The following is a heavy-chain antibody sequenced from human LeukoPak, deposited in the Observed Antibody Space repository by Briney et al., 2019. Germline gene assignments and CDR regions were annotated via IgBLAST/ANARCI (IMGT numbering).Heavy chain of an antibody. Sequence: GGSLRLSCAVSGFTFSSYSMNWVRQAPGKGLEWVSSISSSSSYIYYADSVKGRFTISRDNAKNSLYLQMNSLRAEDTAVYYCARDLVLSGGYWGQGTLVTVSS. V-gene: IGHV3-21*01. CDR3: ARDLVLSGGY. J-gene: IGHJ4*02. CDR2: ISSSSSYI. D-gene: IGHD3-10*02. CDR1: GFTFSSYS.